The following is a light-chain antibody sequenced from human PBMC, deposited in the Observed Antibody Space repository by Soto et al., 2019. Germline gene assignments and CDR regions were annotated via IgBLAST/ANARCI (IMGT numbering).Light chain of an antibody. CDR3: QQAYSNPIT. J-gene: IGKJ5*01. Sequence: QLTQSPSSLSASIGDRVTIICRASQSISGYLNWYQQKPGKAPKPLIYAASSLQSGVPSRFSGSESGTDFTLTITSLQPEDFATYYCQQAYSNPITIGQWTRLEIK. V-gene: IGKV1-39*01. CDR2: AAS. CDR1: QSISGY.